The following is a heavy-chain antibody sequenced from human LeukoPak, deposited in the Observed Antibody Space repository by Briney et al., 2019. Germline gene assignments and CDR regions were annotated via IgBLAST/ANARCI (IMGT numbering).Heavy chain of an antibody. D-gene: IGHD3-22*01. Sequence: SETLSLTCAVYGGSFSGYYWSWIRQPPGKGLEWIGEINHSGSTNYNPSLKSRVTISVDTSKNQFSLKLSSVTAADTAVYYCARGHWGYYYDSSGYYFDYWGQGTLVTVSS. CDR1: GGSFSGYY. CDR3: ARGHWGYYYDSSGYYFDY. J-gene: IGHJ4*02. CDR2: INHSGST. V-gene: IGHV4-34*01.